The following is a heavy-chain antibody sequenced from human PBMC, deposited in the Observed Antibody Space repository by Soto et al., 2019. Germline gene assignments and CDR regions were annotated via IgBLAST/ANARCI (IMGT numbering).Heavy chain of an antibody. CDR3: AKRRVWFGELSFDY. CDR1: GFTFSSYA. D-gene: IGHD3-10*01. V-gene: IGHV3-23*01. Sequence: GGSRRLSCAASGFTFSSYAMSWVRQAPGKGLEWVSAISGSGGSTYYADSVKGRFTISRDNSKNTLYLQLNSLRAEDTAVYYCAKRRVWFGELSFDYWGQGTLVTVSS. CDR2: ISGSGGST. J-gene: IGHJ4*02.